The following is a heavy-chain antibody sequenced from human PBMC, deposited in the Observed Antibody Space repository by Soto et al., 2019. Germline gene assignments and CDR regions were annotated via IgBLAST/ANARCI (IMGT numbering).Heavy chain of an antibody. D-gene: IGHD3-9*01. CDR1: GFTFSSYG. V-gene: IGHV3-33*01. CDR3: ARLQNTYYDILTVAPPTEYGMDV. CDR2: LWYDGSNK. J-gene: IGHJ6*02. Sequence: GGSLRLSCAASGFTFSSYGMHWVRQAPGKGLEWVAVLWYDGSNKYYADSVKGRFTISRDNSKNTLYLQMNSLRAEDTAVYYCARLQNTYYDILTVAPPTEYGMDVWGQGTTVTVSS.